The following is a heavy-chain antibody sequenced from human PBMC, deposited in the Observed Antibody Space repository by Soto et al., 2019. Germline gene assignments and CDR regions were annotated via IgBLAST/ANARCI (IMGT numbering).Heavy chain of an antibody. CDR1: GGSISSGGYS. CDR2: IYHSGST. CDR3: ARDLWCYCGTDCYPLDV. J-gene: IGHJ6*02. D-gene: IGHD2-21*02. V-gene: IGHV4-30-2*01. Sequence: TLSLTCAVSGGSISSGGYSWSWIRQPPGKGLEWIGYIYHSGSTYYNPSLKSRVTISVDRSKNQFSLKLNSVTAADTAVYYCARDLWCYCGTDCYPLDVCGQATTVPVSS.